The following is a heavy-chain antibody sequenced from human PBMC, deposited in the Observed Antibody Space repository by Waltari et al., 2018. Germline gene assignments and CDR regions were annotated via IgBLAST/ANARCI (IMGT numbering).Heavy chain of an antibody. Sequence: QVQLVQSGAAVKKPGSSVKVSCKASDGTFSSYALSSVRQAPGQGLEWMGGIIPILGIANYAQKFQGRVTITADESTSTAYMELSSLRSEDTAVYYCARVEHYYYYMDVWGKGTTVTVSS. CDR3: ARVEHYYYYMDV. CDR1: DGTFSSYA. V-gene: IGHV1-69*04. CDR2: IIPILGIA. J-gene: IGHJ6*03. D-gene: IGHD1-26*01.